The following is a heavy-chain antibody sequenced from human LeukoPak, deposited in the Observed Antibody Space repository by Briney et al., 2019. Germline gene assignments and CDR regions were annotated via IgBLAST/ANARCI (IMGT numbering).Heavy chain of an antibody. J-gene: IGHJ6*02. CDR3: AKDHRYGSGEHGMDV. Sequence: GWTLRLSCAASGFTFSSYGMHWVRQAPGKGLEWVAILSYDGSDKYFPHSVKGRFTISRDNSKNTLYLQMNSLRAEDTAVYYCAKDHRYGSGEHGMDVWGQGTTVTVSS. CDR1: GFTFSSYG. D-gene: IGHD3-10*01. CDR2: LSYDGSDK. V-gene: IGHV3-30*18.